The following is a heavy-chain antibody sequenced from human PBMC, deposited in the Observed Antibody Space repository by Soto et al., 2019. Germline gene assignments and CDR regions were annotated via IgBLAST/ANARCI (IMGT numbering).Heavy chain of an antibody. D-gene: IGHD1-26*01. CDR2: IHSDGSST. Sequence: EVQLVESGGGLVRPGGSLRLSCAASGFTFSYYWMHWVRQAPGKGLVWVSRIHSDGSSTTYADFVKGRFIISRDNARNTVDLQRNRVRVEDTAVYYCARGDRGAFDLWGQGTVVTVSS. CDR3: ARGDRGAFDL. J-gene: IGHJ3*01. CDR1: GFTFSYYW. V-gene: IGHV3-74*01.